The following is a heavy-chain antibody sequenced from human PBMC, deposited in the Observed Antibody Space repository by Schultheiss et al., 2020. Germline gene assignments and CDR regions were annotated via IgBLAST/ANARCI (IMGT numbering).Heavy chain of an antibody. J-gene: IGHJ5*02. V-gene: IGHV3-23*01. D-gene: IGHD2-2*01. CDR3: VKDEGYCSSTSCYVERRDCDP. Sequence: GGSLRLSCAASGFTFSSYEMNWVRQAPGKGLEWVSAISGSGGSTYYADSVKGRFTISRDNSKNTLYLQMNSLRAEDTAVYYCVKDEGYCSSTSCYVERRDCDPWGQGTLVTVAS. CDR2: ISGSGGST. CDR1: GFTFSSYE.